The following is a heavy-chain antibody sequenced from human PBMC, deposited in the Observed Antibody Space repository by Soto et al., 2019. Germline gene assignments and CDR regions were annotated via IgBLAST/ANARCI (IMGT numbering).Heavy chain of an antibody. J-gene: IGHJ2*01. Sequence: GGSLRLSCEGSGFTFINHAMNWVRQAPGKGLEWVSGISGGGDRTFDADSVKGRFTISRDNSKNTVNLQMNSLRADDTAVYYCARKVLGSTTRPDWWYFDLWGRGTLVTVSS. CDR3: ARKVLGSTTRPDWWYFDL. CDR2: ISGGGDRT. CDR1: GFTFINHA. D-gene: IGHD3-16*01. V-gene: IGHV3-23*01.